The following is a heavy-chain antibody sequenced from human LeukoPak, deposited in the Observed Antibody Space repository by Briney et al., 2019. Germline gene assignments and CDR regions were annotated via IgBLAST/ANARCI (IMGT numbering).Heavy chain of an antibody. D-gene: IGHD4-17*01. Sequence: PETLSLTCIVSAGSLSGSSSSCVRQPPGEVMEWIAYMYNRGSTNYNPSLKSLVTISIDTSKNQFSLKLSSLTAADTAIYYCARGIESYGDYGYWGQGILVTVSS. V-gene: IGHV4-59*01. CDR2: MYNRGST. J-gene: IGHJ4*02. CDR1: AGSLSGSS. CDR3: ARGIESYGDYGY.